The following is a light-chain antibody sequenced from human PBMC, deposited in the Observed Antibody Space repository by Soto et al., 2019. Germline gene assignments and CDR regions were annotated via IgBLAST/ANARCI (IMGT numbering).Light chain of an antibody. CDR2: DVS. J-gene: IGLJ1*01. CDR3: ISYTSSSTPWV. Sequence: QSVLTQPTSVSGSPGQSITISCTGTSSDVGGYNYVSWYQHHPGKAPKLMICDVSDRPSGVSNRFSGSKSGNTASLTISGFQAEDEADYYCISYTSSSTPWVFGTGTKVPAL. V-gene: IGLV2-14*03. CDR1: SSDVGGYNY.